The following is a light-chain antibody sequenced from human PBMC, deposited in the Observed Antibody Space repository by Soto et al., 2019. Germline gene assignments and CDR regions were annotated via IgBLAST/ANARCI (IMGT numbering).Light chain of an antibody. V-gene: IGKV1-39*01. CDR2: AAS. CDR1: HSISSY. Sequence: GDRVTITCRASHSISSYLSWYQQKPGKAPKLLIYAASSLQSGVPSRFSGSGSGTDFTLTINNLQPEDFATYYCQQGYSTLGTFGLGTK. CDR3: QQGYSTLGT. J-gene: IGKJ2*01.